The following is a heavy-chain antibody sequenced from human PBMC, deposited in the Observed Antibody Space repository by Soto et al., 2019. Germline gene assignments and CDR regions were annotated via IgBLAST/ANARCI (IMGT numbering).Heavy chain of an antibody. J-gene: IGHJ3*02. D-gene: IGHD3-9*01. Sequence: GQALTISCKRSGYSFTSYWISSVRQMPGKGLEWMGRIDPSDSYTNYSPSFQGHVTISADKSISTAYLQWSSLKASDTAMYYCARLSTYFDWLLYAFDIWGQGTMVTVSS. V-gene: IGHV5-10-1*01. CDR3: ARLSTYFDWLLYAFDI. CDR1: GYSFTSYW. CDR2: IDPSDSYT.